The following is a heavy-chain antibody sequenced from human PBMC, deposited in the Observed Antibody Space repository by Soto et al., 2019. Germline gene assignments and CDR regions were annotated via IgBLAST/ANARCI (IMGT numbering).Heavy chain of an antibody. D-gene: IGHD5-18*01. V-gene: IGHV4-39*01. Sequence: PSETLSLTCTVSGVSISSSIYYWGWIRQPPGKGLEWIGSIYYSGSTYYNPSLKSRVTISVDTSKNQFSLKLSSVTAADTAVYYCACIFSGGYGYGFYYYGMDVWGQGTTVTVSS. CDR1: GVSISSSIYY. CDR2: IYYSGST. CDR3: ACIFSGGYGYGFYYYGMDV. J-gene: IGHJ6*02.